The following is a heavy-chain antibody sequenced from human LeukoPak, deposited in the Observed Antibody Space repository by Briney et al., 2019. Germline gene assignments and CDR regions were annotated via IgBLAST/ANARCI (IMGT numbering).Heavy chain of an antibody. CDR2: IYYSGST. J-gene: IGHJ4*02. CDR1: GGSISSGDYY. CDR3: ARGLDDFWSGYYIDY. D-gene: IGHD3-3*01. V-gene: IGHV4-30-4*01. Sequence: SQTLSLTCTVSGGSISSGDYYWSWIRQPPGKGLEWIGYIYYSGSTYYNPSLKSRVTISVVTSKNQFSLKLSSVTAADTAVYYCARGLDDFWSGYYIDYWGQGTPVTVSS.